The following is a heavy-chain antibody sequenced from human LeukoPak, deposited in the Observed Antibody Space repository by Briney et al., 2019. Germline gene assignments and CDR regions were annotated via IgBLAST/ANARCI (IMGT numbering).Heavy chain of an antibody. CDR1: GYTFTGYY. V-gene: IGHV1-2*02. D-gene: IGHD6-13*01. J-gene: IGHJ3*02. CDR3: ARLHLEQRLVNWDDAFDI. Sequence: ASVKVSCKASGYTFTGYYMHWVRQAPGQGLEWMGWINPNSGGTNYAQKFQGRVTMTTDTSTSTAYMELRSLRSDDTAVYYCARLHLEQRLVNWDDAFDIWGQGTMVTVSS. CDR2: INPNSGGT.